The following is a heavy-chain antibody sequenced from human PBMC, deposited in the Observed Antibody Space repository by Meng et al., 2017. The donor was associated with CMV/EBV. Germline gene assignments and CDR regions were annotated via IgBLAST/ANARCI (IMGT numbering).Heavy chain of an antibody. Sequence: QVQLQQWGGGLVKPSEPLSLTCAVYGGSFSGYYWSWIRQPPGKGLEWIGEINHSGSTNYNPSLKSRVTISVDTSKNQFSLKLSSVTATDTAVYYCARDNRRGGVDYWGQGTLVTVSS. J-gene: IGHJ4*02. V-gene: IGHV4-34*01. CDR3: ARDNRRGGVDY. CDR2: INHSGST. CDR1: GGSFSGYY. D-gene: IGHD3-3*01.